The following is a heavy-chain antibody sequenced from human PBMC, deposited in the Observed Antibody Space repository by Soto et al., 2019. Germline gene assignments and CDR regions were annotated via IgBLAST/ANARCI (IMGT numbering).Heavy chain of an antibody. CDR2: MNPNSGNT. V-gene: IGHV1-8*01. CDR3: ARTLYGDNVDY. Sequence: ASVKVSCKAFGYTFTSYDINWVRQATGQGLEWMGLMNPNSGNTGYAQKFQGIVTMTRNTSISTAYMELSSLRSEDTAVYYCARTLYGDNVDYWGQGTLVTVSS. CDR1: GYTFTSYD. J-gene: IGHJ4*02. D-gene: IGHD4-17*01.